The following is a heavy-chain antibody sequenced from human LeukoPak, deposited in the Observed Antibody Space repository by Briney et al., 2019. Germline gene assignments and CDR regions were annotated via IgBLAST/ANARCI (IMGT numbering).Heavy chain of an antibody. J-gene: IGHJ3*02. CDR1: GGSISSYY. CDR2: IYYSGST. V-gene: IGHV4-59*01. CDR3: ARDDYDSSGHDAFDI. D-gene: IGHD3-22*01. Sequence: SETLSLTCTVSGGSISSYYWSWIRQPPGKGLEWIGYIYYSGSTNYNPSLKSRVTIPVDTSKNQFSLKLSSVTAADTAVYYCARDDYDSSGHDAFDIWGQGTMVTVSS.